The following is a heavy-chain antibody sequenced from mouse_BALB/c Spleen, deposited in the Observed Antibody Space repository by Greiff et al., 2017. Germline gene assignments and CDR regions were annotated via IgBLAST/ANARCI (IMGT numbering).Heavy chain of an antibody. CDR1: GFTFSSFG. CDR3: ARGGYYGSSYGWFAY. Sequence: EVPGVESGGGLVQPGGSRKLSCAASGFTFSSFGMHWVRQAPEKGLEWVAYISSGSSTIYYADTVKGRFTISRDNPKNTLFLQMTSLRSEDTAMYYCARGGYYGSSYGWFAYWGQGTLVTVSA. D-gene: IGHD1-1*01. V-gene: IGHV5-17*02. J-gene: IGHJ3*01. CDR2: ISSGSSTI.